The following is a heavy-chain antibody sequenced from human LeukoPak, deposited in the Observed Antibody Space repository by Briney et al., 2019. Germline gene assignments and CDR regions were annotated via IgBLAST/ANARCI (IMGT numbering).Heavy chain of an antibody. D-gene: IGHD3-9*01. V-gene: IGHV1-18*04. CDR1: GYTFTGYY. CDR2: IGAYNGNT. CDR3: AVRLRYFDWLLPFDFDY. J-gene: IGHJ4*02. Sequence: ASVKVSCKASGYTFTGYYMHWVRQAPGQGLEWMGWIGAYNGNTNYAQKLQGRVTMTTDTSTSTAYMELRSLRSDDTAVYYCAVRLRYFDWLLPFDFDYWGQGTLVTVSS.